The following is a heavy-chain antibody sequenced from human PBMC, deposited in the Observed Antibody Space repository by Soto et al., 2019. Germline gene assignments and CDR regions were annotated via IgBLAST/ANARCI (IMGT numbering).Heavy chain of an antibody. Sequence: SETLSLTCAVSGGSISSSNWWSWVRQPPGKGLEWIGEIYHSGSTNYNPSLKSRVTISVDKSKNQFSLKLSSVTAADTAVYYCERGYSSSWYSFDYWGQGTLVTVSS. V-gene: IGHV4-4*02. J-gene: IGHJ4*02. CDR1: GGSISSSNW. CDR2: IYHSGST. D-gene: IGHD6-13*01. CDR3: ERGYSSSWYSFDY.